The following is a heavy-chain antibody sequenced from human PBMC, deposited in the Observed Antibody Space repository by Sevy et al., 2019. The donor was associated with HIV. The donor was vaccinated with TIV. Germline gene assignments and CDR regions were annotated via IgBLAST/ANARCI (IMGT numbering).Heavy chain of an antibody. CDR3: ARERTYSSSSDYYYGMDV. D-gene: IGHD6-13*01. CDR1: GFTFSSYA. J-gene: IGHJ6*02. V-gene: IGHV3-30-3*01. Sequence: GGSLRLSCAASGFTFSSYAMHWVRQAPGKGLEWVAVISDDGSNKYYADSVKGRFTISSDNSKNTLYLQMNSLRAEDTAVYYCARERTYSSSSDYYYGMDVWGQGTTVTVSS. CDR2: ISDDGSNK.